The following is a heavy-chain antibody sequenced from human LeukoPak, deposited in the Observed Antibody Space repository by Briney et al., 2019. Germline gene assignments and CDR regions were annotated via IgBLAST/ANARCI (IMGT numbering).Heavy chain of an antibody. CDR1: GFTVSSNY. V-gene: IGHV3-23*01. J-gene: IGHJ4*02. CDR3: AKEPLAAPGTRLAY. Sequence: PGRSLRLSCAASGFTVSSNYMSWVRQAPGKGLDWVSAISGSGGSTYYTDSVKGRFTISRDNSKNTLYLQMNSLRAEDTALYYCAKEPLAAPGTRLAYWGQGTLVTVSS. CDR2: ISGSGGST. D-gene: IGHD6-13*01.